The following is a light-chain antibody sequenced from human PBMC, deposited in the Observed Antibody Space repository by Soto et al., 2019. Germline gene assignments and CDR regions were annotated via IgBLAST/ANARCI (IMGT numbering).Light chain of an antibody. CDR2: DVS. CDR3: SSYTSSSTLLYV. V-gene: IGLV2-14*01. CDR1: SSDVGGYNY. J-gene: IGLJ1*01. Sequence: QSALTQPASVSGSPGQSIPISCTGTSSDVGGYNYVSWYQQHPGKAPKLMIYDVSNRPSGVSNRFSGSKSGNTASLTISGLQAEDEADYYGSSYTSSSTLLYVFGPGTKVTVL.